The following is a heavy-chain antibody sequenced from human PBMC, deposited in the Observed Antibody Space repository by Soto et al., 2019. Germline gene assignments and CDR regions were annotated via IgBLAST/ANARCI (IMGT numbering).Heavy chain of an antibody. J-gene: IGHJ6*02. D-gene: IGHD3-22*01. V-gene: IGHV1-58*01. CDR3: AAEKYYYDSSGYSRYYYYGMDV. Sequence: SVKVSCKASGFTFTSSAVQWVRQARGQRLEWIGWIVVGSGNTNYAQKFQERVTITRDMSTSTAYMELSSLRSEDTAVYYCAAEKYYYDSSGYSRYYYYGMDVWG. CDR2: IVVGSGNT. CDR1: GFTFTSSA.